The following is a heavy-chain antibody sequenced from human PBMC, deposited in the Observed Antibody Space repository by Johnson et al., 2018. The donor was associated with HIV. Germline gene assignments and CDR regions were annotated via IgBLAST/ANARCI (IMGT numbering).Heavy chain of an antibody. CDR2: IIFDGVYK. J-gene: IGHJ3*02. D-gene: IGHD4-11*01. V-gene: IGHV3-30-3*01. Sequence: QVQLVESGGGVVQPGTSLTLSCAASGFPFRDSAMHWVRQAPGRGMEWLAVIIFDGVYKHHAESVRGRFTISRDNSKATLYLQMNSLRGEDTAVYYCARIDYSNYEEAFDIWGQGTMVTVSS. CDR1: GFPFRDSA. CDR3: ARIDYSNYEEAFDI.